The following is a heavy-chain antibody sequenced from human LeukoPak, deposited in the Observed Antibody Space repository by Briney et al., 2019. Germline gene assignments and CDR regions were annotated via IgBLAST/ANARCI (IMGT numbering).Heavy chain of an antibody. CDR2: INQDGSEK. V-gene: IGHV3-7*01. CDR3: ARDPYYYGMDV. CDR1: GFSFSGYW. J-gene: IGHJ6*02. Sequence: GGSLRLSCAASGFSFSGYWMNWVRQPPGKGLEWVANINQDGSEKYYVDSVKGRFTISRDNAKNSLFLQMNSLRAEDTAVYYCARDPYYYGMDVWGQGTTVTVSS.